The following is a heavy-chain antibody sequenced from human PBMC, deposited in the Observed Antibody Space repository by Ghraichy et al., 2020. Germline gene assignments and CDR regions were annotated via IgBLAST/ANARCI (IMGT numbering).Heavy chain of an antibody. CDR1: GFTFSDYS. Sequence: GGSLRLSCAASGFTFSDYSMIWVRQAPGKGLEWVSYISSSTSIIYYAVSVKGRFTISRDNAKNSLYLQMNSLRAEDTAVYYCSRYTHYYGMDVWGQGTTVTVSS. CDR2: ISSSTSII. V-gene: IGHV3-48*01. D-gene: IGHD5-24*01. CDR3: SRYTHYYGMDV. J-gene: IGHJ6*02.